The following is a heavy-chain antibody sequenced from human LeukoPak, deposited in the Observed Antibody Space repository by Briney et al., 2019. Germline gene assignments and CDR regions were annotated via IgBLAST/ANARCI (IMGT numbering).Heavy chain of an antibody. CDR2: IGTSSSTI. V-gene: IGHV3-48*02. CDR1: GFTFSIYS. Sequence: GGSLRLSCAASGFTFSIYSMNWVRQAPGKGLEWVSYIGTSSSTIYYADSVKGRFTISRDNAKNSLYLQMNSLRDEDTAVYYCARGYYGDYFLDYWGQGTLVTVSS. D-gene: IGHD4-17*01. J-gene: IGHJ4*02. CDR3: ARGYYGDYFLDY.